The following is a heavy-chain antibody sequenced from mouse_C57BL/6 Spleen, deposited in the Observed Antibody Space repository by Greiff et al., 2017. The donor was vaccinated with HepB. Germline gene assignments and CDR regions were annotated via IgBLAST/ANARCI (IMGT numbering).Heavy chain of an antibody. D-gene: IGHD4-1*01. CDR1: GYTFTSYW. V-gene: IGHV1-69*01. Sequence: QVQLQQPGAELVMPGASVKLSCKASGYTFTSYWMHWVKQRPGQGLEWIGEIDPSDSYTNYNQKFKGKSTLTVDKSSSTAYMQLSSLTSEDSAVYYCARGGAGTWGKAWFAYWGQGTLVTVSA. CDR3: ARGGAGTWGKAWFAY. J-gene: IGHJ3*01. CDR2: IDPSDSYT.